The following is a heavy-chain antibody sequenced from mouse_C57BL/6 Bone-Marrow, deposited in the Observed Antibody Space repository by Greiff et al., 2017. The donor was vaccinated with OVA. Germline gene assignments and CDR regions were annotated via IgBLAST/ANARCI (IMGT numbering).Heavy chain of an antibody. V-gene: IGHV1-76*01. CDR1: GYTFTDYY. J-gene: IGHJ2*01. CDR3: ARQSIYYGNLDY. Sequence: VQLKQSGAELVRPGASVKLSCKASGYTFTDYYINWVKQRPGQGLEWIARIYPGSGNTYYNEKFKGKATLTAEKSSSTAYMQLSSLTSEDSAVYFCARQSIYYGNLDYWGQGTTLTVSS. CDR2: IYPGSGNT. D-gene: IGHD2-1*01.